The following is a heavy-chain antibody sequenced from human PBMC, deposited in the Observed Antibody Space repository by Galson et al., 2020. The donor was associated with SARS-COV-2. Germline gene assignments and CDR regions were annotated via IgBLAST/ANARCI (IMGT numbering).Heavy chain of an antibody. CDR2: ISSDGSNK. Sequence: GGSLRLSCAASGFTFSSYGMHWARQASGKGLEWVAGISSDGSNKYYADSVKGRFTISRDNSKNTLYLQMNSLRAEDTAVYYCAGGWYFFDYCGQGTLVTVSS. J-gene: IGHJ4*02. D-gene: IGHD6-19*01. V-gene: IGHV3-30*03. CDR1: GFTFSSYG. CDR3: AGGWYFFDY.